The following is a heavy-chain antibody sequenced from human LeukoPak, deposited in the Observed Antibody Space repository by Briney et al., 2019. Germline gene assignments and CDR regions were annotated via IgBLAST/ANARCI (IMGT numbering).Heavy chain of an antibody. CDR2: IWYDGSNK. CDR1: GFTFSSYG. CDR3: ARDRSYYYDSSGYYSVDY. V-gene: IGHV3-33*01. D-gene: IGHD3-22*01. J-gene: IGHJ4*02. Sequence: GGSLRLSCAASGFTFSSYGMHWVRQAPGKGLEWVAVIWYDGSNKYYADSMKGRFTISRDNSKNTLYLQMNSLRAEDTAVYYCARDRSYYYDSSGYYSVDYWGQGTLVTVSS.